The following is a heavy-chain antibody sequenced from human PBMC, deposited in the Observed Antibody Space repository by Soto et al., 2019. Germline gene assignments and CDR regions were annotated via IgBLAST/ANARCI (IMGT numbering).Heavy chain of an antibody. CDR2: IYYSGST. CDR3: ARDLRDEAVGYYGMDV. V-gene: IGHV4-61*01. D-gene: IGHD3-10*01. Sequence: SETMSLTCTVSGGTINSRSYYWGWISQPPGKGLEWIGYIYYSGSTNYNPSLKSRVTISVDTSKNQFSLKLSSVTAADTAVYYCARDLRDEAVGYYGMDVWGQGTTVTVSS. J-gene: IGHJ6*02. CDR1: GGTINSRSYY.